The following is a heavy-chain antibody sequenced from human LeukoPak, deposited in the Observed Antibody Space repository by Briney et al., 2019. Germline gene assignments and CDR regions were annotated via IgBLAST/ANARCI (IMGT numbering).Heavy chain of an antibody. D-gene: IGHD1/OR15-1a*01. CDR2: IYPVGST. CDR1: GGSISSGAYS. V-gene: IGHV4-30-2*01. Sequence: PSETLSLTCAVSGGSISSGAYSWSWIRQPPGKALEWIGYIYPVGSTYYNSSLKSRVTMSIDRSKNQFSLRLSSVTAADTAMYYCASVGLTATTSYFDDWGQGFQVTVSS. J-gene: IGHJ4*02. CDR3: ASVGLTATTSYFDD.